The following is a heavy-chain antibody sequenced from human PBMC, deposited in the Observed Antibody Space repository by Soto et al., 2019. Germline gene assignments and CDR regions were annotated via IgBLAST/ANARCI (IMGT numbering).Heavy chain of an antibody. J-gene: IGHJ5*02. CDR3: ARYVLRYFDWLELSWFDP. V-gene: IGHV4-59*01. D-gene: IGHD3-9*01. CDR2: IYYSGST. CDR1: GGSISSYY. Sequence: SETLSLTCTVSGGSISSYYWSWIRQPPGKGLEWIGYIYYSGSTNYNPSLKSRVTISVDTSKNQFSLKLSSVTAADTAVYYCARYVLRYFDWLELSWFDPWGRGTLVTVSS.